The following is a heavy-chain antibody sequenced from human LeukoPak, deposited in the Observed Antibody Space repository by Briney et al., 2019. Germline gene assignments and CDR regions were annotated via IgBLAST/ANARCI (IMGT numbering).Heavy chain of an antibody. J-gene: IGHJ4*02. Sequence: SETLSLTCTVSCGSISSYYWSWIRQPPGKGLEWIGYIYYSGSTNYNPSLKSRVTISVDTSKNQFSLKLSSVTAADTAVYYCARLALEQWLPSEFDYWGQGTLVTVSS. V-gene: IGHV4-59*01. D-gene: IGHD6-19*01. CDR2: IYYSGST. CDR3: ARLALEQWLPSEFDY. CDR1: CGSISSYY.